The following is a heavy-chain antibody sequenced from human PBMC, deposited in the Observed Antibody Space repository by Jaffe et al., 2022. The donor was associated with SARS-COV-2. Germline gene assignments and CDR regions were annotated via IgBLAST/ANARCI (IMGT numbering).Heavy chain of an antibody. CDR3: ARGDLWFGESLGDYMDV. J-gene: IGHJ6*03. CDR1: GFAFSGSS. Sequence: EVQLVESGGGLVQPGGSLKLSCAASGFAFSGSSMHWVRQASGKGLEWVGRIRSKANNYATEYAASVKGRFTISRDDSKNTAHLQMNSLKTEDTAVYFCARGDLWFGESLGDYMDVWGKGTAVSVSS. V-gene: IGHV3-73*02. CDR2: IRSKANNYAT. D-gene: IGHD3-10*01.